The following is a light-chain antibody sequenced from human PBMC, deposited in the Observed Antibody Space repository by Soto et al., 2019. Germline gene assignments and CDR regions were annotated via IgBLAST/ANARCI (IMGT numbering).Light chain of an antibody. CDR2: GAS. Sequence: EIVLTQSPGTLSLSPGERATLSCRASQSASSTYLAWYQHKPGQAPRLLIYGASSRATGIPDRFSGSGSGSDFTLTISRLEPEDFAVYYCQQSGSTLWTFGQGTKVEIK. J-gene: IGKJ1*01. V-gene: IGKV3-20*01. CDR3: QQSGSTLWT. CDR1: QSASSTY.